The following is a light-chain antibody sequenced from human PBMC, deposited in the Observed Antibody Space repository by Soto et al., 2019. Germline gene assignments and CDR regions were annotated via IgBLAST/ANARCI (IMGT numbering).Light chain of an antibody. V-gene: IGKV3-15*01. Sequence: EIVMTQSPATLSVSPGERATLSCRASQSVSSTVAWYQQKPGQAPRLLIYGASTRATGIPARFSGSGSGTEFTLTISSLQSEDFAVYYCQHYNDWPTTFGQGTKVEIK. CDR2: GAS. CDR1: QSVSST. CDR3: QHYNDWPTT. J-gene: IGKJ1*01.